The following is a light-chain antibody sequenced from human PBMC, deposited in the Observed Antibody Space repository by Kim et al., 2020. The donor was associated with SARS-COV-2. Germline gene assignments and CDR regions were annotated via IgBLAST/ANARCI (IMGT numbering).Light chain of an antibody. CDR3: QQYNNWYT. V-gene: IGKV3-15*01. Sequence: EIVMTQSPATLSVSPGERATLSCRASQSVSSNLAWYQQKPGQAPRLLIYGASTRATGIPARFSGSGSGTGFTLTISSLQSEDFAVYYCQQYNNWYTFGQGTKLEI. J-gene: IGKJ2*01. CDR1: QSVSSN. CDR2: GAS.